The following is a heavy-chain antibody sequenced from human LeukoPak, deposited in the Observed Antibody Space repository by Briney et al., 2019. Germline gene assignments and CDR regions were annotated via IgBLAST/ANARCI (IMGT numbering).Heavy chain of an antibody. CDR3: AKVYYGDYVPFDY. Sequence: GGSLRLSCAASGFTFDDYAMHWVRQAPGKGLEWVSGISWNRGSIGYADSVKGRFTISRDNAKNSLYLQMNSLRAEDTALYYCAKVYYGDYVPFDYWGQGTLVTVSS. V-gene: IGHV3-9*01. CDR1: GFTFDDYA. D-gene: IGHD4-17*01. J-gene: IGHJ4*02. CDR2: ISWNRGSI.